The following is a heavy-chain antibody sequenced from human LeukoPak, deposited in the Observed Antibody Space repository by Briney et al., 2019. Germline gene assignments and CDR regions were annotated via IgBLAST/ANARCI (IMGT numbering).Heavy chain of an antibody. D-gene: IGHD5-24*01. CDR3: AREGGRNGYRGSDY. J-gene: IGHJ4*02. V-gene: IGHV1-18*01. CDR2: ISGYNGNT. CDR1: VYTFTTYG. Sequence: ASVKVSCKASVYTFTTYGISRVRQAPEQGLEWMGWISGYNGNTNYAQKLQGRVTMTTDTSTSTAYMEVRSLRSDDTAEYYCAREGGRNGYRGSDYWGQGTLVTVSS.